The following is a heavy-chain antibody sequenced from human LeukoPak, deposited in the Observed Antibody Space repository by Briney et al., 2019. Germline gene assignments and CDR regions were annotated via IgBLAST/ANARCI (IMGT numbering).Heavy chain of an antibody. J-gene: IGHJ6*02. CDR2: VYYSGST. Sequence: SETLSLTCTVSGGSISSYYWSWIRQPPGKGLEWIGYVYYSGSTNYNPSLKSRVTISVDTSKNQFSLKLSSVTAADTAVYYSARGRPSADYYYYGMDVWGQGTTVTVSS. V-gene: IGHV4-59*01. CDR1: GGSISSYY. CDR3: ARGRPSADYYYYGMDV. D-gene: IGHD5-24*01.